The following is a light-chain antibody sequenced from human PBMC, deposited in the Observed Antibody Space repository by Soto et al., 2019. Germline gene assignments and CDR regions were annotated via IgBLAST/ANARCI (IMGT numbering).Light chain of an antibody. CDR1: SSDVGGYNY. CDR3: SSYAGSNNLV. V-gene: IGLV2-8*01. J-gene: IGLJ2*01. Sequence: QSALTQPPSASGSPGQSVTISCTGTSSDVGGYNYVSWYQQHPVKAPKLLIYEVSKRPSGVPDRVSGSKSGNTASLTVSGLQAEDEANYYCSSYAGSNNLVFGGGTKLTVL. CDR2: EVS.